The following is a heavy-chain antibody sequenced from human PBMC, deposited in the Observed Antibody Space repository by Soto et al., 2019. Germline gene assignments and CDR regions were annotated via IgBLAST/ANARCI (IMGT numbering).Heavy chain of an antibody. Sequence: QLQLQESGPGLVKPSETLSLTCTVSGGSISSSSYYWGWIRQPPGKGLEWIGSIYYSGSTYYNPSLKSRVTISVDTSKNQFSLKLSSVTAADTAVYYCASAVTGETGDPNWFDPWGQGTLVTVSS. V-gene: IGHV4-39*01. CDR1: GGSISSSSYY. CDR3: ASAVTGETGDPNWFDP. J-gene: IGHJ5*02. CDR2: IYYSGST. D-gene: IGHD7-27*01.